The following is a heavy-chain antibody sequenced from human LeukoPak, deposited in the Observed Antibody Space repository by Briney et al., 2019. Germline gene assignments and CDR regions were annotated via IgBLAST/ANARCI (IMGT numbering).Heavy chain of an antibody. J-gene: IGHJ5*02. D-gene: IGHD6-13*01. V-gene: IGHV1-18*01. CDR2: ISAYNGNT. CDR3: ARDRQGFSSSWQKQNWFDP. Sequence: ASVKVSCKASGYTFTSYGISWVRQAPGQGLECMGWISAYNGNTNYAQKLQGRVTMTTDTSTSTAYMELRSLRSDDTAVYYCARDRQGFSSSWQKQNWFDPWGQGTLVTVSS. CDR1: GYTFTSYG.